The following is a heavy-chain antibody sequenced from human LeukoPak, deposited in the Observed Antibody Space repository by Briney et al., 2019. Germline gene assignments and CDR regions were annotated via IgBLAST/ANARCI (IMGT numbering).Heavy chain of an antibody. CDR1: GFTFSSYA. J-gene: IGHJ4*02. Sequence: GGSLRLSCAASGFTFSSYAMHWVRQAPGKGLEWVAIISSDGSHKFYADSVKGRFTISRDNSKNTLYLQMDSLRAEDTAVYYCAKEGSSSWSGFDYWGQGTLVTVSS. CDR3: AKEGSSSWSGFDY. D-gene: IGHD6-13*01. V-gene: IGHV3-30*18. CDR2: ISSDGSHK.